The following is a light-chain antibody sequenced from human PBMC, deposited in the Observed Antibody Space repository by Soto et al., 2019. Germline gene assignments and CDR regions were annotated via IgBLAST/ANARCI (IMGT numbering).Light chain of an antibody. V-gene: IGKV3-15*01. CDR2: GAS. CDR3: QQYNKWPPSFT. Sequence: EIVMTQSPATLSVSPGERATLSCRASQSVSSKLAWYQQKPGQAPRLLIYGASTRATGIPARFSGSGSGTEFSLTLSSLQSEDFAVYHCQQYNKWPPSFTFGPGTKVDI. J-gene: IGKJ3*01. CDR1: QSVSSK.